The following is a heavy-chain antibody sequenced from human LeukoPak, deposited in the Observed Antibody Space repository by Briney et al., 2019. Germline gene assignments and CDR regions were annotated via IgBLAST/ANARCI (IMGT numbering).Heavy chain of an antibody. D-gene: IGHD4-23*01. CDR2: IKQDGSEK. Sequence: GGSLRLSCSASGFTFSSHWMAWVRQAPGKGLEWVANIKQDGSEKYYLDSLKGRFTISRDNAKNSLYLQMNSLRAEDTAVYYCARAGYGGNSALRPGGFDYWGQGTLVTVSS. CDR3: ARAGYGGNSALRPGGFDY. CDR1: GFTFSSHW. J-gene: IGHJ4*02. V-gene: IGHV3-7*01.